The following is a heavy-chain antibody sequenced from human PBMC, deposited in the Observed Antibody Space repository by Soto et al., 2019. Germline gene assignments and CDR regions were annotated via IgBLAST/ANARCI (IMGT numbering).Heavy chain of an antibody. CDR3: AKYCSGSSYDSADY. J-gene: IGHJ4*02. D-gene: IGHD3-10*02. CDR2: FSGSGGTT. V-gene: IGHV3-23*01. Sequence: EVQLLESGGGLVQPGGSLRLSCAASGFTFNNYAMSWVRQAPGKGLEWVSSFSGSGGTTYYADSVKGRFTISRDNSKSTLYLQMNSLRPEDTAIYYCAKYCSGSSYDSADYWGQGTLVTVSS. CDR1: GFTFNNYA.